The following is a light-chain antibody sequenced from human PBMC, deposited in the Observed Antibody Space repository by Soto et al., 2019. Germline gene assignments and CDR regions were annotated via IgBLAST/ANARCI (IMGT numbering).Light chain of an antibody. CDR1: QTVNSH. CDR3: QQRSNWPPT. V-gene: IGKV3-11*01. CDR2: DAS. J-gene: IGKJ5*01. Sequence: IVMTQSPSTLSLSPGERATLSCRASQTVNSHFAWYQQKHGPAPRLLIYDASYRAAGIPARFSGSGSGTDFTLTVSSLQAEDFELYYCQQRSNWPPTFGQGTRLEIK.